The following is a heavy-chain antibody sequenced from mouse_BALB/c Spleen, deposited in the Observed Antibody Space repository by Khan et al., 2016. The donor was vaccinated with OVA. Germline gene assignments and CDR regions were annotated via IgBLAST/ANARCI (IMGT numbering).Heavy chain of an antibody. CDR2: ISSGSTYT. D-gene: IGHD2-1*01. J-gene: IGHJ1*01. CDR3: PRVVNYAYWYFDV. CDR1: GFTFSSYT. V-gene: IGHV5-6-4*01. Sequence: EVELVESGGGLVKPGGSLKLSCAASGFTFSSYTMSWVRQTPEKRLEWVATISSGSTYTYYPDSVKGRFTISRDNAKHTLYLQMSSLKSEDTALYYGPRVVNYAYWYFDVWGAGTTVTVSS.